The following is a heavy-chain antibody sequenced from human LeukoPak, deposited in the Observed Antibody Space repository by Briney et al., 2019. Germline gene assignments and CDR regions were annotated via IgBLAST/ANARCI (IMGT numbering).Heavy chain of an antibody. CDR1: GGSISSSSYY. J-gene: IGHJ4*02. V-gene: IGHV4-39*01. CDR2: IYYSGST. Sequence: PSETLSLTCTVSGGSISSSSYYWGWIRQPPGKGLEWIGSIYYSGSTYYNPSLRSRVTISVDTSKTQYSLKLSSGTAADTAVYYCARLSRGWSYADYWGQGTLVTVSS. D-gene: IGHD1-26*01. CDR3: ARLSRGWSYADY.